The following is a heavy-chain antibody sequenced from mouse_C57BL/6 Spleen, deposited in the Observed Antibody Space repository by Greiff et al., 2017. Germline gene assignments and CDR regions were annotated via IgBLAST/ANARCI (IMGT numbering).Heavy chain of an antibody. Sequence: QVQLQQPGAELVKPGASVKLSCKASGYTFTSYWMQWVKQRPGQGLEWIGEIDPSDSYTNYNQKFKGKATLTVDTSSSTAYMQLSSLTAEDSAVYYGARGGIYYGDEGGDYYAMDYWGQGTSVTVSS. CDR2: IDPSDSYT. J-gene: IGHJ4*01. CDR3: ARGGIYYGDEGGDYYAMDY. V-gene: IGHV1-50*01. D-gene: IGHD2-13*01. CDR1: GYTFTSYW.